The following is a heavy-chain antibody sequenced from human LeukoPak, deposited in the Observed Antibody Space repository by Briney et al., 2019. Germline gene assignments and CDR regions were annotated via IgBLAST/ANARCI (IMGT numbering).Heavy chain of an antibody. CDR3: ARDQGLTAPPPYGLDV. CDR2: IIPVLNIT. CDR1: GGTFSNSA. D-gene: IGHD5-18*01. J-gene: IGHJ6*02. V-gene: IGHV1-69*04. Sequence: GASVTVSCKTSGGTFSNSAITWVRQAPGQGLEWMGRIIPVLNITTYAQKFQGSVTTTADTSTSTVYMELSSLRSEETAVYYCARDQGLTAPPPYGLDVWGQGTTVIVSS.